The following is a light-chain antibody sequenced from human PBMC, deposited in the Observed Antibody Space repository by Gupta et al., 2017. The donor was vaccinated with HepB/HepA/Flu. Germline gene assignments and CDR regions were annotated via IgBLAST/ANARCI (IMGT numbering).Light chain of an antibody. CDR3: QLDGSSPIT. CDR2: GAA. V-gene: IGKV3-20*01. CDR1: PSVSSSY. Sequence: EIVLTQSPGTLSLSPGERATLSCRASPSVSSSYLAWYQQKPGQAPRLLIYGAASRATGIPDRFSGSGSGTXFTLTIXRLEPEDLAVYYCQLDGSSPITFGXGTKVEI. J-gene: IGKJ4*01.